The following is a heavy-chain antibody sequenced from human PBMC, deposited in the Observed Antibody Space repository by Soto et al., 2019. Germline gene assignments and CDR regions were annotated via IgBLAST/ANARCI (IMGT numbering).Heavy chain of an antibody. J-gene: IGHJ3*02. CDR1: GGSFSSYA. CDR2: IIPIFGAP. Sequence: QVQLVQSGAEVKKLGSSVKVSCKASGGSFSSYAISWVRQAPVQGLEWMGGIIPIFGAPTYAHKFQGRVTIIADKSTSTAYMELSSLRSEDTALYYCARAGPVSGNHAFDIWGQGTLVTVSS. D-gene: IGHD6-19*01. CDR3: ARAGPVSGNHAFDI. V-gene: IGHV1-69*06.